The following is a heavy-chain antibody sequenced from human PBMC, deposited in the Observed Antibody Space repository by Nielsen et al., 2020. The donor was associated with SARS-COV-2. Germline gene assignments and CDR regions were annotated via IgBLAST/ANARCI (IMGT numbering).Heavy chain of an antibody. Sequence: GESLKISCAASGFTFSSYWMSWVRQAPGKGLEWVANIKQDGSEKYYVDSVKGRFTISRDNAKNSLYLQMNSLRAEDTAVYYCARDEGDYGDYYAFDIWGQGTMVTVSS. CDR3: ARDEGDYGDYYAFDI. CDR2: IKQDGSEK. CDR1: GFTFSSYW. J-gene: IGHJ3*02. V-gene: IGHV3-7*05. D-gene: IGHD4-17*01.